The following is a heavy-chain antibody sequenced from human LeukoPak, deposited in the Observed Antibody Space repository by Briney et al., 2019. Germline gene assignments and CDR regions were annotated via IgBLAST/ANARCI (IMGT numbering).Heavy chain of an antibody. CDR3: ARRRGQSSGPSYYYFYMDV. Sequence: PSETLSLTCTVSGGSISSYYWSWIRQPPGKGLEWIGFIYYSGSTSYNPSLKSRVTISVDTSKNQFSLKLSSVTAADTAVYFCARRRGQSSGPSYYYFYMDVWGKGTTVTVSS. D-gene: IGHD2-8*02. J-gene: IGHJ6*03. CDR2: IYYSGST. CDR1: GGSISSYY. V-gene: IGHV4-59*12.